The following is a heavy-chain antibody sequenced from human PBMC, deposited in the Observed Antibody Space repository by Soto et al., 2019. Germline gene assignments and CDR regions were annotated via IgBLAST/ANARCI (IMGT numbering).Heavy chain of an antibody. V-gene: IGHV3-23*01. Sequence: EVQLLESGGGLVQPGGSLRLSCAASGFTFSSYAMSWVRQAPGKGLEWVSAISGSGGSTYYADSVKGRFTISRDNSKNTRELQMNSRRADYTAGEYWAKGYSGCLTAVFDYWGQGTLVTVSS. J-gene: IGHJ4*02. CDR2: ISGSGGST. CDR1: GFTFSSYA. CDR3: AKGYSGCLTAVFDY. D-gene: IGHD1-26*01.